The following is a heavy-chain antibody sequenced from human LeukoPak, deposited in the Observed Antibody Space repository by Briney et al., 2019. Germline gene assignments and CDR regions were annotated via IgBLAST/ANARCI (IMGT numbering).Heavy chain of an antibody. D-gene: IGHD2-21*01. CDR2: IKADGSVK. Sequence: QSGGSLRLSCAASGFTFSTSWMSWVRQAPGKGLEWVANIKADGSVKHYVDSMEGRFTISRDNARDSLYLQMNSLRAEDTAVYYCVRDSDYQRNSGGRYAHYDALDIWGHGTMVTVPS. CDR1: GFTFSTSW. V-gene: IGHV3-7*01. J-gene: IGHJ3*02. CDR3: VRDSDYQRNSGGRYAHYDALDI.